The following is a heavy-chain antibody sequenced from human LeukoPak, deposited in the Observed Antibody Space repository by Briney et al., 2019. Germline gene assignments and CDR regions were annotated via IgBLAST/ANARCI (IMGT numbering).Heavy chain of an antibody. Sequence: GGSLRLSCAASGFTFSSCWMHWVRQAPGKGLVWVSRINSDGSSTSYADSVKGRFTISRDNAKNTLYLQMNSLRAEDTAVYYCASIAGYDFWSGYYYEYFQHWGQGTLVTVSS. V-gene: IGHV3-74*01. D-gene: IGHD3-3*01. J-gene: IGHJ1*01. CDR3: ASIAGYDFWSGYYYEYFQH. CDR2: INSDGSST. CDR1: GFTFSSCW.